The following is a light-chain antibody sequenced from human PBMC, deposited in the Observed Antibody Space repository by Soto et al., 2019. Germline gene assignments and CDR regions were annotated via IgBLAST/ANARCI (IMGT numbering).Light chain of an antibody. CDR2: AAS. V-gene: IGKV3-20*01. J-gene: IGKJ1*01. CDR1: QSVSSAY. CDR3: EQDGSSSTWT. Sequence: EIVLTQSPGTLSLSPGERATLSCRASQSVSSAYLAWYQHKPGQPPTLLIDAASSRVTGIPDRFSGSGSGTDFTLTISRLEPEDFAVYYCEQDGSSSTWTFGPGTKVEIK.